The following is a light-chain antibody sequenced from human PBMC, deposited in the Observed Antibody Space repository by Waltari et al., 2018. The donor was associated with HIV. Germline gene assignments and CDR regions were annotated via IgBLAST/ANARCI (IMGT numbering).Light chain of an antibody. V-gene: IGLV2-11*02. CDR3: CSYAGRYSWV. Sequence: QSALTQPRSVSGSPGQSVTISCTGTSSDVGGYNYVSWYQQHPGKAPKLMIYDVSERPSGVPDLFSCSKSDKTASLTISGLQADDEADYYCCSYAGRYSWVFGGGTKLTVL. CDR1: SSDVGGYNY. J-gene: IGLJ3*02. CDR2: DVS.